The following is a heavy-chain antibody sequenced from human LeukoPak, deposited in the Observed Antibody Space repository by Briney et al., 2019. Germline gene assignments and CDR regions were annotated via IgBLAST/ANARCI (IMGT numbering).Heavy chain of an antibody. CDR3: AKAPVTTCSGAYCYPFDY. CDR1: GFTLSSYA. D-gene: IGHD2-21*01. CDR2: ISVSGNT. Sequence: GGSLRLSCAASGFTLSSYAMSWVRQAPGKGLEWVSAISVSGNTYHADSVKGRFTISRVSSKNTLYLQMNRLRAEDAAVYYCAKAPVTTCSGAYCYPFDYWGQGTLVTVSS. J-gene: IGHJ4*02. V-gene: IGHV3-23*01.